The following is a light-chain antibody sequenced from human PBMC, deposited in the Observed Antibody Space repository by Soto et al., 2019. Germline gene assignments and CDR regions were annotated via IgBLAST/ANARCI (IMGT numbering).Light chain of an antibody. V-gene: IGKV1-5*03. J-gene: IGKJ1*01. Sequence: IQMTQSPSTLSASVGDRFTFTCRASQSISTWLAWYQQKPGKAPKLLIYKASTLEVGVPSRFSGSGSGTEFTLTISTLQPSDFATYYCQQYNSYPWTFGQGTKVDIK. CDR2: KAS. CDR1: QSISTW. CDR3: QQYNSYPWT.